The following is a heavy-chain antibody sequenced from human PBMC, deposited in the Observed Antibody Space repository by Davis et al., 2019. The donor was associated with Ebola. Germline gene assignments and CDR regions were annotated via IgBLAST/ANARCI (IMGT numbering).Heavy chain of an antibody. Sequence: PGGSLRLSCLASGFTFGGYTMHWVRQAPGKGLEYVSDISDTGGTTSYADSVKGRFTISRDNSKNTVFLQINSLRVEDTAVYYCGRDNNLAIWGKGTTVTVSS. CDR1: GFTFGGYT. CDR3: GRDNNLAI. CDR2: ISDTGGTT. J-gene: IGHJ6*04. V-gene: IGHV3-64*04.